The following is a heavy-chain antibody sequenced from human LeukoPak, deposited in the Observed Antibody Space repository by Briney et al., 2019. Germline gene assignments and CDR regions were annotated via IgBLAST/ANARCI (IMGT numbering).Heavy chain of an antibody. CDR3: AQHNSGIGFDP. V-gene: IGHV3-23*01. D-gene: IGHD6-19*01. CDR2: SCSGGGT. CDR1: GFTFSSYA. J-gene: IGHJ5*02. Sequence: GGSLRLSCAASGFTFSSYAMSSVRQPPAKGLEWVSASCSGGGTYYADSVKGRFTISRDNSKNTLYVQMNSLRAEDTAVYYCAQHNSGIGFDPWGQGTLVTVSS.